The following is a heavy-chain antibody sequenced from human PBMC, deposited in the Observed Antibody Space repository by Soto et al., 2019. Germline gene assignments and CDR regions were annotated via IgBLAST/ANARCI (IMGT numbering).Heavy chain of an antibody. CDR2: ISAYNGNT. D-gene: IGHD3-9*01. J-gene: IGHJ6*02. V-gene: IGHV1-18*04. CDR1: GYTFTSYG. Sequence: QVQLVQSGAEVKKPGASVKVSCKASGYTFTSYGISWVRQAPGQGLEWMGWISAYNGNTNYAQKLQGRVTMTTDTSTSTAYMELRSLRSDDPAVDYCARDPLRYFDWLPYYYYYGMDVWGQGTTVTVSS. CDR3: ARDPLRYFDWLPYYYYYGMDV.